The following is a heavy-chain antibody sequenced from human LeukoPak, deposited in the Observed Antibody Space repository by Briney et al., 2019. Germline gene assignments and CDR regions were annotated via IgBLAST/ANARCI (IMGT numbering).Heavy chain of an antibody. Sequence: ASVKVSCKASGYTFTSYYMHWVRQAPGQGLEWMGIINPSGGSTSYAQKFQGRVTMTRDMSTSTVYMELSSLRAEDTAVYYCAKDTGSGYYDFWSGYYGGSFFDYWGQGTLVTVSS. J-gene: IGHJ4*02. CDR2: INPSGGST. D-gene: IGHD3-3*01. V-gene: IGHV1-46*01. CDR1: GYTFTSYY. CDR3: AKDTGSGYYDFWSGYYGGSFFDY.